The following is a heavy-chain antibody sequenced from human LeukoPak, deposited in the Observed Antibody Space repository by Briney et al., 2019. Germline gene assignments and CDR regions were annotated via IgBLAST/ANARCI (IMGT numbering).Heavy chain of an antibody. Sequence: SGGSLRLSCVASGFTFSSYWMHWVRQAPGKGLVWVSRINTDGSTTSYADSVKGRFTISRDNAKNTLYLQMNSLRAEDTAVYYCARLGMIQAYSTEDYWGQGTLVTVSS. CDR3: ARLGMIQAYSTEDY. D-gene: IGHD6-13*01. J-gene: IGHJ4*02. CDR2: INTDGSTT. V-gene: IGHV3-74*01. CDR1: GFTFSSYW.